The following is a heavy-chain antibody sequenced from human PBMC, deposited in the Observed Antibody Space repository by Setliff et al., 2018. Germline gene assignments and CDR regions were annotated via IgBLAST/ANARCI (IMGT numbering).Heavy chain of an antibody. D-gene: IGHD5-18*01. J-gene: IGHJ6*03. CDR3: AREGVDTRPSTDYRYYMDV. Sequence: SVKVSCKASGGTFSNYGVSWVRQAPGQGLEWMGGTIPLFGTTDYAQKFHGRVTIITDESTSTAYMELSSLTSDGTAVYYCAREGVDTRPSTDYRYYMDVWAKGPRSPSP. CDR1: GGTFSNYG. CDR2: TIPLFGTT. V-gene: IGHV1-69*05.